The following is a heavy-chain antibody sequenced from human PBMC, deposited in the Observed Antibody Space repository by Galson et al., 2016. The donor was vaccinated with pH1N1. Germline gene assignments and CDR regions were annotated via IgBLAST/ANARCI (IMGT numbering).Heavy chain of an antibody. D-gene: IGHD4-17*01. Sequence: PALVKPTQTLTLTCTFSGFSLSTSGVGGGWIRQPPGKALEWLALIYWNDDKRYSPSLKSRLTITKDTSKNQVVLTMTNMDPVDTATYYCAHSLYGDYVGWFDPWGQGTLVTVSS. J-gene: IGHJ5*02. CDR1: GFSLSTSGVG. CDR2: IYWNDDK. CDR3: AHSLYGDYVGWFDP. V-gene: IGHV2-5*01.